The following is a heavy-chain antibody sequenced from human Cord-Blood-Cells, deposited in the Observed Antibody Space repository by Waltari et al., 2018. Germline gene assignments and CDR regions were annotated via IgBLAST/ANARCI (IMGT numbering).Heavy chain of an antibody. J-gene: IGHJ3*02. D-gene: IGHD6-6*01. CDR2: IYSGGST. Sequence: EVQLVESGGGLIQPGGSLRLPCAGSGFTVGSHYRSCVRPAPGKGLEWVSVIYSGGSTYYADSVKGRFTISRDNSKNTLYLQMNSLRAEDTAVYYCAREGSSSFFGAFDIWGQGTMVTVSS. CDR1: GFTVGSHY. V-gene: IGHV3-53*01. CDR3: AREGSSSFFGAFDI.